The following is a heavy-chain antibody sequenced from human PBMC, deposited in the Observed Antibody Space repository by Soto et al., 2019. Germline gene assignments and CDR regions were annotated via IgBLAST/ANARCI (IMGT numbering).Heavy chain of an antibody. Sequence: PSETLSLTCTVSGGSIRDYFWTWIRQPPGKGLEWIGYIYYSGRTNYNPSLKSRVSISVDTSKNHFSLQLRSVTAADTAVYYCARGTDIVVVVAAIFDYWGQGTLVTVSS. D-gene: IGHD2-15*01. CDR3: ARGTDIVVVVAAIFDY. CDR2: IYYSGRT. V-gene: IGHV4-59*01. J-gene: IGHJ4*02. CDR1: GGSIRDYF.